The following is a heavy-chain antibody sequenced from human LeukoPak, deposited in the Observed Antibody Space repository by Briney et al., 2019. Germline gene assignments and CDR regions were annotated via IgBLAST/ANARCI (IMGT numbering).Heavy chain of an antibody. Sequence: GGPLRLSCAASGFTFSSYSMNWVRQAPGKGLEWVSSISSSSSYIYYADSVKGRFTISRDNAKNSLYLQMNSLRAEDTAVYYCARASDLWFGELLSSYWGQGTLVTVSS. V-gene: IGHV3-21*01. CDR3: ARASDLWFGELLSSY. D-gene: IGHD3-10*01. CDR1: GFTFSSYS. CDR2: ISSSSSYI. J-gene: IGHJ4*02.